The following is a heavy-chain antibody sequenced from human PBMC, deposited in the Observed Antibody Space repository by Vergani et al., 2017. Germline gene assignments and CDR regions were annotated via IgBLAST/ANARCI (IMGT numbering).Heavy chain of an antibody. CDR3: ARDIAAAGTRGPYYFDY. Sequence: QVQLVQSGAEVKKPGASVKVSCKASGYTFTSYYMHWVRQAPGQGLEWMGIINPSGGSTSYAQKFQGRGTMTRDTSTSTVYMELSSLRSEDTALYYCARDIAAAGTRGPYYFDYWGQGTLVTVSS. D-gene: IGHD6-13*01. V-gene: IGHV1-46*01. CDR2: INPSGGST. CDR1: GYTFTSYY. J-gene: IGHJ4*02.